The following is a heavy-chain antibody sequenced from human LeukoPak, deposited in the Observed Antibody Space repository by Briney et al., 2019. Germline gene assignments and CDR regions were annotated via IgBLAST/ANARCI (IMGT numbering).Heavy chain of an antibody. CDR2: ISSSGTTI. CDR3: AKAPGGIVGY. J-gene: IGHJ4*02. D-gene: IGHD3-16*01. Sequence: GGSLRLSCAASGFTFRTSGMNWVRQAPGKGLEWVSYISSSGTTISYAQSVKGRFTITRDNAQNSLTLHMNTLRADDTAVYYCAKAPGGIVGYWGQGTLVTVSS. CDR1: GFTFRTSG. V-gene: IGHV3-48*01.